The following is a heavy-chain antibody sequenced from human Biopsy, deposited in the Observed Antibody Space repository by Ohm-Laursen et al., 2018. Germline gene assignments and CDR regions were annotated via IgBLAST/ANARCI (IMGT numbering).Heavy chain of an antibody. Sequence: GTLSLTCTVFGDSLTSGPENWSWIRQSPGQGLEYIGFIYSGGNTNYNPSLKNRVTMSVDTSKNQFYLKLYSVTAADTAVYYCARGRRTSGWPYFDNWGQGALVIVSP. CDR1: GDSLTSGPEN. CDR3: ARGRRTSGWPYFDN. J-gene: IGHJ4*02. CDR2: IYSGGNT. D-gene: IGHD6-19*01. V-gene: IGHV4-61*01.